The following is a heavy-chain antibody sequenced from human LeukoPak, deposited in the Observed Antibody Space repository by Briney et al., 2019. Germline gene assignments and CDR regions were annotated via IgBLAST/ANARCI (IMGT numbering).Heavy chain of an antibody. CDR3: AKMRGIQVWLSDF. CDR1: GFTFSSYA. CDR2: ISGSGGTT. Sequence: GGSLRLSCTASGFTFSSYAMSWVRQAPGKGLEWVSAISGSGGTTYYADSVKGRFTLSRDNSKNTLYLQMNSLRAEDTAVYYCAKMRGIQVWLSDFWGQGSLVAVSS. J-gene: IGHJ4*02. V-gene: IGHV3-23*01. D-gene: IGHD5-18*01.